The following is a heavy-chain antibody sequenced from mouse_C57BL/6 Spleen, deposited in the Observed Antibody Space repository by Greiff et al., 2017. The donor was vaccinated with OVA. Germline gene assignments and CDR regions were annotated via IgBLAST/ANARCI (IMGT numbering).Heavy chain of an antibody. V-gene: IGHV5-17*01. CDR1: GFTFSDYG. J-gene: IGHJ3*01. Sequence: EVMLVESGGGLVKPGGSLKLSCAASGFTFSDYGMHWVRQAPGKGLEWVAYISSGSSTIYYADTVKGRFTISRDNAKNTLFLQMTSLRSEDTAMYYCARSSTIVTTDWFAYWGQGTLVTVSA. D-gene: IGHD2-5*01. CDR2: ISSGSSTI. CDR3: ARSSTIVTTDWFAY.